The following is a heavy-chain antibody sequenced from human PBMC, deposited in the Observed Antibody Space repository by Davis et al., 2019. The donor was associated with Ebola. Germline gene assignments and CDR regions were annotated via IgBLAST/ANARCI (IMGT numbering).Heavy chain of an antibody. Sequence: ASVKVSCKASGYTFTNYYMHWVRQAPGQGLEWMGIINPSGGSTSYAQKFQGRVTMTRDTSTSTVYMELSSLRSEDTAVYYCAREDIVVVTATYYYYYGMDVWGQGTTVTVSS. CDR1: GYTFTNYY. CDR2: INPSGGST. V-gene: IGHV1-46*03. D-gene: IGHD2-21*02. CDR3: AREDIVVVTATYYYYYGMDV. J-gene: IGHJ6*02.